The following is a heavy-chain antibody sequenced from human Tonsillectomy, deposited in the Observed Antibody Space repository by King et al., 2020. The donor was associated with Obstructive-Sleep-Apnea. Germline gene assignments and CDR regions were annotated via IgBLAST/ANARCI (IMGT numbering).Heavy chain of an antibody. D-gene: IGHD3-9*01. Sequence: VQLVESGGGLVKPGGSLRLLCATSGFTFSSHTMNWVRQAPGKGLEWVSSITSSSTYIYYADSVKGRFTISRDNAKNSLYLQLSSLRAEDTAVYYCARGNYDILTDYYDLNDWGQGTLVTVSS. J-gene: IGHJ4*02. CDR2: ITSSSTYI. CDR3: ARGNYDILTDYYDLND. CDR1: GFTFSSHT. V-gene: IGHV3-21*01.